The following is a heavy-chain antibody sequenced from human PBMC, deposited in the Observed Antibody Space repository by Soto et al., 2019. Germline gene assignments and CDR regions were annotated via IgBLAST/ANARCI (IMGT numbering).Heavy chain of an antibody. CDR1: GGSISSYY. CDR2: IYYSGST. D-gene: IGHD3-16*01. CDR3: ARELTLPNWFDP. Sequence: PXXTLSLHFTVSGGSISSYYWRWIPQPPGKGLEWIGYIYYSGSTNYNPSLKSRVTISVDTSKNQFSLKLSSVTAADTAVYYCARELTLPNWFDPWGQGTLVTVSS. J-gene: IGHJ5*02. V-gene: IGHV4-59*12.